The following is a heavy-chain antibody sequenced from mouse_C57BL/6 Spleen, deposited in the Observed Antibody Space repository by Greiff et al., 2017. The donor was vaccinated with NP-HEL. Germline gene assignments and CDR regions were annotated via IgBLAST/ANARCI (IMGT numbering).Heavy chain of an antibody. J-gene: IGHJ1*03. CDR1: GYTFTSYW. V-gene: IGHV1-52*01. Sequence: QVQLQQPGAELVRPGSSVKLSCKASGYTFTSYWMHWVKQRPIQGLEWIGNIDPSDSETHYNQKFKDKATLTVDKSSSTAYMQLSSLTSEDSAVYYCAREPYSNYGYFDVWGTGTTVTVSS. D-gene: IGHD2-5*01. CDR2: IDPSDSET. CDR3: AREPYSNYGYFDV.